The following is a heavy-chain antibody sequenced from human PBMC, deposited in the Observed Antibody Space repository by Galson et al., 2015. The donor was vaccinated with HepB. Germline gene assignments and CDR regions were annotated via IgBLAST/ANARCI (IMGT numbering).Heavy chain of an antibody. D-gene: IGHD3-3*01. CDR1: GFSLSTSGVG. CDR2: IYWNDDK. V-gene: IGHV2-5*01. Sequence: PALVTPTQTLTLTCTFSGFSLSTSGVGVGWIRQPPGKALEWLALIYWNDDKRYSPSLKIRLTITKDTSKNQVVLTMTNMDPMDTATYYCAHVNPLRCLEWLGVHFDYWGQGTLVTVSS. J-gene: IGHJ4*02. CDR3: AHVNPLRCLEWLGVHFDY.